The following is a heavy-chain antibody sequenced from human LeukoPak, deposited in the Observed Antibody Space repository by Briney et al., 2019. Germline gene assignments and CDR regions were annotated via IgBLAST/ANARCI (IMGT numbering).Heavy chain of an antibody. V-gene: IGHV4-59*08. D-gene: IGHD6-13*01. CDR3: AKALYSTSSSYYYGMDV. CDR1: GGSISSYY. J-gene: IGHJ6*02. Sequence: SETLSLTCTVSGGSISSYYWSWIRQPPGKGLEWIGYIYYSGSTNYNPSLKSRITISVDTSKNQSSLKLNSVTAADTAVYYCAKALYSTSSSYYYGMDVWGQGTTVTVS. CDR2: IYYSGST.